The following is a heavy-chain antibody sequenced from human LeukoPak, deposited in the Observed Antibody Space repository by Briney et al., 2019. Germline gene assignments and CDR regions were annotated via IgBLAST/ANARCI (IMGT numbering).Heavy chain of an antibody. CDR1: GFTFNNYA. J-gene: IGHJ4*02. D-gene: IGHD4-17*01. Sequence: GGSLRLSCAASGFTFNNYAMDWVRQAPGKGLEYVSAISSNGGSTYYTNSVKGRFTISRDNSKNTLCLQMGSLRAEDMAVYYCVRAGLPVYGDFLDYWGQGTLVTVSS. CDR3: VRAGLPVYGDFLDY. CDR2: ISSNGGST. V-gene: IGHV3-64*01.